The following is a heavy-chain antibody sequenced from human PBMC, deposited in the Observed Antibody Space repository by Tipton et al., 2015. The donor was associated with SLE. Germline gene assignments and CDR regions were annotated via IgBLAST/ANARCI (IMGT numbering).Heavy chain of an antibody. V-gene: IGHV3-48*03. J-gene: IGHJ6*02. CDR1: GSSLSGYE. D-gene: IGHD3-3*01. Sequence: SLRLSCAASGSSLSGYEMNWARQAPGKGLEWVSYISSGSSKYYAESVKGRFTISRDNAKNSLYLQMNSLRAEDTAVYYCARGTYEFLSIRSMDVWGQGTTVTVSS. CDR2: ISSGSSK. CDR3: ARGTYEFLSIRSMDV.